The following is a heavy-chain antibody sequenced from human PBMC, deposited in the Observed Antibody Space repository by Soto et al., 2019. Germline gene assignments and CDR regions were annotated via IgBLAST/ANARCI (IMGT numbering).Heavy chain of an antibody. V-gene: IGHV3-30*18. J-gene: IGHJ4*02. CDR3: AKIAAGFDY. Sequence: GESLKISCAAPGFTFSSYGMHWFRQAPGKGLEWVAVISYDGSNKYYADSVKGRFTISRDNSKNTLYLQMNSLRAEDTAVYYCAKIAAGFDYWGQGTLVTVPQ. D-gene: IGHD6-19*01. CDR1: GFTFSSYG. CDR2: ISYDGSNK.